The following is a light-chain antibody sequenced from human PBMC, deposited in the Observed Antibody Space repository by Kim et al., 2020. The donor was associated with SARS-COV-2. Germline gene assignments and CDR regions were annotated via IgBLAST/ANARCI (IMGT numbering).Light chain of an antibody. Sequence: SVAPGQTASITCSGEKLGDKYACWYQQKPGQSPVLVIYQDNKRPSGIPERFSGSNSGNTATLTISGTQAMDEADYYCQAWDSSTGVFGTGTKVTVL. J-gene: IGLJ1*01. CDR2: QDN. CDR3: QAWDSSTGV. V-gene: IGLV3-1*01. CDR1: KLGDKY.